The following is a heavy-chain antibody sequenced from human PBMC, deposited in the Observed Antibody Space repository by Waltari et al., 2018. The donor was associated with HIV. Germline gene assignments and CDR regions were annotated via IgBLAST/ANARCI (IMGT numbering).Heavy chain of an antibody. CDR1: GGSISSSNYY. CDR3: ARRGGDFWSGYSWIYFDY. Sequence: QLQLQESGPGLVMPSETLSLTCTVSGGSISSSNYYWAWVPPPTGQGLEWIGSIYYSGSTYYNPSLKSRVTISVDTSKNQFSLKLSSVTAADTAVYYCARRGGDFWSGYSWIYFDYWGQGTLVTVSS. J-gene: IGHJ4*02. V-gene: IGHV4-39*01. CDR2: IYYSGST. D-gene: IGHD3-3*01.